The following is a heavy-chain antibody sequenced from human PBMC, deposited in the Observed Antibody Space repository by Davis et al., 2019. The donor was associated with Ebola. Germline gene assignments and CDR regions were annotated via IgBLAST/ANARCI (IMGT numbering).Heavy chain of an antibody. CDR2: LYPSGAI. V-gene: IGHV4-61*03. J-gene: IGHJ4*02. D-gene: IGHD2-8*01. CDR1: GGAVTSGGYF. Sequence: PSETLSLTCAVSGGAVTSGGYFRAWVRQPPGKGLEWIGYLYPSGAIHHSPSLRSRASIFRDTFKNHSSLALTSVTAADTAVYYCARVGDFQGVYWGQGILVSVSS. CDR3: ARVGDFQGVY.